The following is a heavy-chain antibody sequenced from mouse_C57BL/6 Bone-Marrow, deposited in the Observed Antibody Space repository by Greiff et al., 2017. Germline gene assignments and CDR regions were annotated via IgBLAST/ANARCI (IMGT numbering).Heavy chain of an antibody. CDR2: IWSGGGT. CDR3: AKRGYDYDGFAY. Sequence: VQRVESGPGLVQPSQSLSITCTVSGFSLTSYGVHWVRQPPGKGLEWLGVIWSGGGTDYNAAFISRLSISKDNSKSQVFFKMNSLQADDTAIYYCAKRGYDYDGFAYWGQGTLVTVSA. CDR1: GFSLTSYG. V-gene: IGHV2-4*01. D-gene: IGHD2-4*01. J-gene: IGHJ3*01.